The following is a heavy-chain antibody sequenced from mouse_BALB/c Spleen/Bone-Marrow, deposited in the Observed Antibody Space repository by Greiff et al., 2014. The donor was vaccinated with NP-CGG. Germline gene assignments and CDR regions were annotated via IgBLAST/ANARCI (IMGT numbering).Heavy chain of an antibody. V-gene: IGHV1-87*01. CDR2: IYPGDGGT. Sequence: VQLQQSGAELARPGASVKLSCKASGYTFNSYWMQWVKQRPGQGLEWIGAIYPGDGGTRYTQKFKGKATLTADKSSSTAYSQLSSLASEDSAVYYCARWRYYFDYWGQGTTLTVSS. CDR3: ARWRYYFDY. J-gene: IGHJ2*01. CDR1: GYTFNSYW. D-gene: IGHD2-3*01.